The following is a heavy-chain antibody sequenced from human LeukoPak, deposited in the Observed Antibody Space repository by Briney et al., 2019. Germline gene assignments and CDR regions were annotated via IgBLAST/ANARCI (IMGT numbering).Heavy chain of an antibody. Sequence: GSLRLSCAASGFTFSSYVMNWVRQAPGKGLEWVSVISGGGGSTYYADSVQGRFTISRDNSKNTLFLQMNSLRAEDTAVYYCAKGGYCSSTSCYVGWFDPWGQGTLVTVSS. D-gene: IGHD2-2*01. CDR2: ISGGGGST. V-gene: IGHV3-23*01. J-gene: IGHJ5*02. CDR1: GFTFSSYV. CDR3: AKGGYCSSTSCYVGWFDP.